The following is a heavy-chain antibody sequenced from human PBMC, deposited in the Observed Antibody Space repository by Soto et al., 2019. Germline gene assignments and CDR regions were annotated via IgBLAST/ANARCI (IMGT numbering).Heavy chain of an antibody. CDR2: IIPMFGSP. D-gene: IGHD5-12*01. Sequence: QVQLVQSGAEVKRPGSSVKVSCKASGGMFSTYAFSWVRQAPGQGLEWMGQIIPMFGSPNYAQKLQGRVTITADKSTSTAYMELNTLRSEDTAVYYCAGGGKEDGYIFDSWGQGTRVAVSS. V-gene: IGHV1-69*06. CDR1: GGMFSTYA. CDR3: AGGGKEDGYIFDS. J-gene: IGHJ5*01.